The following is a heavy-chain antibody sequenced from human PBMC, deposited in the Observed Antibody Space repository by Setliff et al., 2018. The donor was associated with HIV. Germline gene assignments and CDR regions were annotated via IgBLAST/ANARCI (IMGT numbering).Heavy chain of an antibody. J-gene: IGHJ6*02. CDR1: GGSISSTY. Sequence: SETLSLTCTVSGGSISSTYWSWIRQPPGKGLEWIGYIYYSGSTNYNPSLKSRVTISVDTSKNQFSLKLSSVTPADTAVYYCARDHIVATIRDYYYGMDVWGQGTTVTVSS. CDR2: IYYSGST. V-gene: IGHV4-59*01. CDR3: ARDHIVATIRDYYYGMDV. D-gene: IGHD5-12*01.